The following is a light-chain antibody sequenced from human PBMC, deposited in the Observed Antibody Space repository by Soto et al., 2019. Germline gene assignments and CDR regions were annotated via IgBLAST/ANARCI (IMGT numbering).Light chain of an antibody. V-gene: IGLV2-14*01. CDR2: EVN. CDR1: SSDVGGYNY. CDR3: SSYTGSSMV. Sequence: QSALTQPASVSGSPGQSITISCTGTSSDVGGYNYVSWYQHHPGKAPKLMIYEVNDRPSGVSSRFSGSKSGNTASLTISGLQAEDEADYYCSSYTGSSMVFGGGTQLTVL. J-gene: IGLJ3*02.